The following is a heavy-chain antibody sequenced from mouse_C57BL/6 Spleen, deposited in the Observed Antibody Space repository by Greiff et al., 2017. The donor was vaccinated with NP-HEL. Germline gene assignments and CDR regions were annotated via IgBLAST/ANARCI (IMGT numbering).Heavy chain of an antibody. CDR3: ARENYGSGAY. CDR1: GYTFTSYW. Sequence: QVQLQQPGAELVKPGASVKLSCKASGYTFTSYWMQWVKQRPGQGLEWIGEIDPSDSNTNYNQKFKGKATLTVDTSSSTAYMQLSSLTSEDSAVYYCARENYGSGAYWGQGTLVTVSA. J-gene: IGHJ3*01. V-gene: IGHV1-50*01. D-gene: IGHD1-1*01. CDR2: IDPSDSNT.